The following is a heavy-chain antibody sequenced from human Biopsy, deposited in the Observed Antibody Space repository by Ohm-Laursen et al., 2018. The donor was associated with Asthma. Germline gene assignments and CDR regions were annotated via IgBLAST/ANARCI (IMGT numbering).Heavy chain of an antibody. J-gene: IGHJ5*02. Sequence: SSVKVSCKASGYTFTSYAINWLRQAPGQGLEWMGWIATSSGNPTYAQGFTPGRFVFSLDTSVTTAYLQITNLEPEDTAVYYCVRDQAHRDNWFDPWGQGTPVTVSS. CDR2: IATSSGNP. D-gene: IGHD1-14*01. CDR3: VRDQAHRDNWFDP. CDR1: GYTFTSYA. V-gene: IGHV7-4-1*02.